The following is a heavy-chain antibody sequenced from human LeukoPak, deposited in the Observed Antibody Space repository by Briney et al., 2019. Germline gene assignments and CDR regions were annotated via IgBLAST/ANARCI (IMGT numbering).Heavy chain of an antibody. D-gene: IGHD3-10*01. CDR1: GDTFTSHR. CDR3: ARGLGSGSYDGF. V-gene: IGHV1-46*01. Sequence: GASVKVSCKASGDTFTSHRVHWVRQAPGQGLEWMGIINPSGGSATHAQKFQGRITMTRDTSTSTLYTELSSLRSEDTAVYYCARGLGSGSYDGFWGQGTLVTVSS. CDR2: INPSGGSA. J-gene: IGHJ4*02.